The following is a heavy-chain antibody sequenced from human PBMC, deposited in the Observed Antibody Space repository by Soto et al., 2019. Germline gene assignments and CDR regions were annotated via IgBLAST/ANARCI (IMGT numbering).Heavy chain of an antibody. CDR2: IKWDASEK. V-gene: IGHV3-7*01. Sequence: GGSLRLSCAASGFTFGYYWMSWVRQAPGKGLEWLATIKWDASEKKYVDSVKGRFTMSRDNAKNSVYLQMDSLRAEDTAVYYCARLLEWSRNWFDPWGQGTLVTVSS. J-gene: IGHJ5*02. D-gene: IGHD3-3*01. CDR1: GFTFGYYW. CDR3: ARLLEWSRNWFDP.